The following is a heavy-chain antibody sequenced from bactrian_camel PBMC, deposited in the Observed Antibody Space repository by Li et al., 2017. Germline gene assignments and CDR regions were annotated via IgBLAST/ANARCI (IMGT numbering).Heavy chain of an antibody. CDR3: ATGEWWLVPRY. J-gene: IGHJ4*01. CDR1: GYTYGTYC. CDR2: IDNDGSAT. D-gene: IGHD2*01. Sequence: HVQLVESGGGSVQSGGSLRLSCVASGYTYGTYCMAWFRQASGKEREGVAGIDNDGSATYADSVKGRFTIARDNAKNTMYLQLNSLKTEDTAMYYCATGEWWLVPRYWGQGTQVTVS. V-gene: IGHV3S6*01.